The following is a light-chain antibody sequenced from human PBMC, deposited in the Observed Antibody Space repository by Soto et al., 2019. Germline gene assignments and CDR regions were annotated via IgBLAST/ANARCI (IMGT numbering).Light chain of an antibody. J-gene: IGKJ5*01. CDR1: QSVSSSY. Sequence: EIVFTPSPATLSFSPGERATLFSSASQSVSSSYLAWYQQKPGQAPRLLIYGAYSRATAIPDRFSGSGSGTHFTLTISRLEPGDFAVYYCQHFGGTTFTFGQGTRLETK. V-gene: IGKV3-20*01. CDR2: GAY. CDR3: QHFGGTTFT.